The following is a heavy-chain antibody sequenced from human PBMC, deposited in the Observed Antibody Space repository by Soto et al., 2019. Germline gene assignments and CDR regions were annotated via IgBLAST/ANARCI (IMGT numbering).Heavy chain of an antibody. D-gene: IGHD6-13*01. J-gene: IGHJ5*02. CDR3: ARDGTPGIAAAGTSRVRLDP. CDR2: INPSGGST. V-gene: IGHV1-46*01. CDR1: GYTFTSYY. Sequence: ASVKVSCKASGYTFTSYYMHWVRQAPGQGLEWMGIINPSGGSTSYAQKFQGRVTMTRDTSTSTVYMELSSLRSEDTAVYYCARDGTPGIAAAGTSRVRLDPWGQGTLVTVSS.